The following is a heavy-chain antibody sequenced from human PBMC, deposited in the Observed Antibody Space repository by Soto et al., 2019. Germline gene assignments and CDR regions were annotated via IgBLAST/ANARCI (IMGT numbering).Heavy chain of an antibody. Sequence: ESLKISCKGSGYRFISYWFGWVSEMPGKGLEWMGIIYPGDSDTRYSPSFQGQVTISADKSISTAYLQWSSLKASDTAMYYCAISCSSTSVGYMDVWGQGTTVTVSS. CDR1: GYRFISYW. CDR3: AISCSSTSVGYMDV. CDR2: IYPGDSDT. J-gene: IGHJ6*02. D-gene: IGHD2-2*01. V-gene: IGHV5-51*01.